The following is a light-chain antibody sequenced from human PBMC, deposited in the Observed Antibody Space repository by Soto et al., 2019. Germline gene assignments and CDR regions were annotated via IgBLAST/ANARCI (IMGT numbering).Light chain of an antibody. J-gene: IGLJ1*01. V-gene: IGLV2-8*01. CDR2: EVS. CDR3: SSYAGSNNFV. Sequence: QSVLTQPPSASGSPGQSVTISCTGTSSDVGGSNYVSWYQQHPGKAPKLMIYEVSERPSGVPDRFSGSKSSNTASLTVSGLQAEDEADYYCSSYAGSNNFVFGTGTKLTVL. CDR1: SSDVGGSNY.